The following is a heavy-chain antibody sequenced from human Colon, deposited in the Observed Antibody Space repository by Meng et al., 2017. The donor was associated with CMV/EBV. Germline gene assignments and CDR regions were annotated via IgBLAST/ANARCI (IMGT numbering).Heavy chain of an antibody. CDR1: GFTFSSYW. CDR2: ISSDSSYI. J-gene: IGHJ4*02. CDR3: ARYLRAASTSCIDY. D-gene: IGHD2-2*01. V-gene: IGHV3-21*01. Sequence: GGSLRLSCAASGFTFSSYWMSWVRQAPGKGLEWVSSISSDSSYIFYADSVRGRFTISRDNAKNSLYLQMSSLGAGDTAVYYCARYLRAASTSCIDYWGQGTLVTVSS.